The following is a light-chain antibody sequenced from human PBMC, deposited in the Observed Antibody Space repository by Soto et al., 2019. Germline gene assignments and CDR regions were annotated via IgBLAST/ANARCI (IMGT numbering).Light chain of an antibody. CDR2: AAS. CDR1: QTVSNSY. Sequence: ETVLTQSPGTLSLSPGERATLSCRASQTVSNSYLAWYQQKPGQAPRLLIYAASSRATGIPGRCSGSGSGTDFPLTISRLEPEDFAVYYCQQYGSSPSVTFGQGTRLEIK. V-gene: IGKV3-20*01. CDR3: QQYGSSPSVT. J-gene: IGKJ5*01.